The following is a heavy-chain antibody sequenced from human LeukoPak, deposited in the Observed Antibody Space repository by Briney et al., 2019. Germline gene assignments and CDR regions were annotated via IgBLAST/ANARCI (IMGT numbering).Heavy chain of an antibody. CDR3: ARGAQWVLDY. CDR2: ISTSGNDI. J-gene: IGHJ4*02. D-gene: IGHD1-26*01. Sequence: PGGSLRLSCAASGFIFSNYEINWVRQAPGEGLEWVSYISTSGNDIYYADSVKGRFTISRDNAKNPLYLQLNSLRADDTAVYYCARGAQWVLDYWGQGTLVTVSS. CDR1: GFIFSNYE. V-gene: IGHV3-48*03.